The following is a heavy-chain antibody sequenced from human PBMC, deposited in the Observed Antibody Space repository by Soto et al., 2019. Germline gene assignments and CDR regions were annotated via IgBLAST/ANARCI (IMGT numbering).Heavy chain of an antibody. CDR2: IYYSGTT. D-gene: IGHD6-6*01. J-gene: IGHJ4*02. CDR3: SRFAARPPFEY. CDR1: GGSINSSYY. Sequence: SETLSLTCIVSGGSINSSYYWGWIRQPPGKAPEWIGSIYYSGTTYYNPSLKSRVTISVDSSRNQFPLKMPSVTAPDTAVYYCSRFAARPPFEYWGQGLLVTVSS. V-gene: IGHV4-39*01.